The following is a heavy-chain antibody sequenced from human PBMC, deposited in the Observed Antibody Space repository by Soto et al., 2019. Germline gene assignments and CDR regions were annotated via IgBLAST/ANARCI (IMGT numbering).Heavy chain of an antibody. J-gene: IGHJ5*02. CDR1: GFTFISYG. Sequence: LRLSCAASGFTFISYGMHWILQAPGKGLEWVAVISYDGSNKYYADSVKGRFTISRDNSKNTLYLQMNSLRAEDTAVYYCAREIVQNWFDPWGQGTLVTVSS. CDR2: ISYDGSNK. D-gene: IGHD2-21*01. CDR3: AREIVQNWFDP. V-gene: IGHV3-30*19.